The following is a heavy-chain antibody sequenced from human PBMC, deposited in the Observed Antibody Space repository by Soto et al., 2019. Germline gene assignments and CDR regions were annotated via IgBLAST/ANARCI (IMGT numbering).Heavy chain of an antibody. V-gene: IGHV3-49*04. Sequence: GVSLRLSCTASGFTVGDYGMSCVRQAPGKGLEWVGFIRSKAYGGTTDYAASVKGRFTISRDDFKSIAYLQMNSLKPEDTAVYSCTRVGATDGVAFDIWGQGTMVTVSS. CDR3: TRVGATDGVAFDI. D-gene: IGHD1-26*01. J-gene: IGHJ3*02. CDR2: IRSKAYGGTT. CDR1: GFTVGDYG.